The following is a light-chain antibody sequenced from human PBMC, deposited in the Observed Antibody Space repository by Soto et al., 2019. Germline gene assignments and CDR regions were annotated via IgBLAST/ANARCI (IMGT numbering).Light chain of an antibody. CDR2: GAS. V-gene: IGKV3-15*01. Sequence: IMMTQSPFTLSVSPGERATLSCRASQSVNSNLAWYQQKPGQAPRLLIYGASTRATGIPASFIGNGSGTEFTLTASSLQPEDFAVYYCQQYGSSPRTFGQGTKVDIK. CDR1: QSVNSN. J-gene: IGKJ1*01. CDR3: QQYGSSPRT.